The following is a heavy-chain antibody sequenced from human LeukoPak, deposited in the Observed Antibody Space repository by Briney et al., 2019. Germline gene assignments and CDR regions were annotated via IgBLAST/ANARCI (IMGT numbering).Heavy chain of an antibody. CDR2: ISDSADSP. CDR1: RFTFCSYA. Sequence: GGSLRLSCAASRFTFCSYAMSWVRQAPGEGLEWVSAISDSADSPYYADSVKGRFTISRDNSKNTLYLQMNSLRAEDTAVYYCASILATPSADYWGQGTLVTVSS. J-gene: IGHJ4*02. D-gene: IGHD3-3*02. CDR3: ASILATPSADY. V-gene: IGHV3-23*01.